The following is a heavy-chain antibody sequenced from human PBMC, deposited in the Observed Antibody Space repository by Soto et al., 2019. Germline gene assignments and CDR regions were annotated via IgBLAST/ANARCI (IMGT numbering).Heavy chain of an antibody. CDR3: AKGGRITIFGANFDY. J-gene: IGHJ4*02. Sequence: GGSLRLSCAASGFTFSSYAMSWVRQAPGKGLEWVSAISGSGGSTYYADSVKGRFTISRDNSKNTLYLQMNSLRAEDTAVYYCAKGGRITIFGANFDYWGQGTLVTVSS. V-gene: IGHV3-23*01. CDR2: ISGSGGST. D-gene: IGHD3-3*01. CDR1: GFTFSSYA.